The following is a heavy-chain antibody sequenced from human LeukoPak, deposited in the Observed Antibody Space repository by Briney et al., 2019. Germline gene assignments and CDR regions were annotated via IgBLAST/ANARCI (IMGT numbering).Heavy chain of an antibody. J-gene: IGHJ4*02. D-gene: IGHD6-19*01. V-gene: IGHV3-9*01. CDR3: AKSIAVAGTGFDY. CDR1: GFIFDDYA. CDR2: ISWNSGSK. Sequence: GRSLRLSCAASGFIFDDYAMHWVRQAPGKGLEWVSGISWNSGSKGYADSVKGRFTISRDNAKNSLYLQMNSLRAEDTALYYCAKSIAVAGTGFDYWGQGTLVTVSS.